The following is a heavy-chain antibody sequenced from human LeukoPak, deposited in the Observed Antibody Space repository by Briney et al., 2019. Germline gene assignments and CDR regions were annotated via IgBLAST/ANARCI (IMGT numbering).Heavy chain of an antibody. V-gene: IGHV3-30*02. D-gene: IGHD3-3*01. CDR1: GFTFSSYG. CDR2: IRYDGSNK. CDR3: AKGLGFWSGYFYYYYMDV. J-gene: IGHJ6*03. Sequence: PGGSLRLSCAASGFTFSSYGMHWVRQAPGKGLEWVAFIRYDGSNKYYADSVKGRFTISRDNSKNTLYLQMNSLRAEDTAVYYCAKGLGFWSGYFYYYYMDVWGKGTTVTVSS.